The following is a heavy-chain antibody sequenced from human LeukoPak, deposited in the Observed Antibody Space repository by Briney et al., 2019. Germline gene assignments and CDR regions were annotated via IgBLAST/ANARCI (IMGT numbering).Heavy chain of an antibody. CDR2: INYSGRS. J-gene: IGHJ4*02. Sequence: SETLSLTCIVSGNSITSDFWSWIRQSPGKGLEWIGYINYSGRSEYDPSLKSRVTISVDRSRKRVSLKMRSVTAADTAVYYCARLDCLSDQCYNYWAVGALVTVSS. D-gene: IGHD2-21*01. CDR3: ARLDCLSDQCYNY. CDR1: GNSITSDF. V-gene: IGHV4-59*08.